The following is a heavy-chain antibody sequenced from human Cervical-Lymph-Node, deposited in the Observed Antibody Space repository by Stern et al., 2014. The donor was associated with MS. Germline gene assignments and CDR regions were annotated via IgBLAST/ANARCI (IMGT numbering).Heavy chain of an antibody. D-gene: IGHD3-10*01. J-gene: IGHJ4*02. CDR2: VSYDGTQR. V-gene: IGHV3-30-3*01. Sequence: VQLVESGGGVVQPGRSLSLSCVASGFTFSPYAMHWVRPAPGKGLEWVAFVSYDGTQRNSTDSVKARFTISRDNSKNTLYLHMNSLRDEDTAVYFCARGGRGVGLEYWGQGALVTVSS. CDR1: GFTFSPYA. CDR3: ARGGRGVGLEY.